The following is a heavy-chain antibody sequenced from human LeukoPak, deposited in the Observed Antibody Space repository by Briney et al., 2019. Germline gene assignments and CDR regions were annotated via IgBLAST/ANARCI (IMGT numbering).Heavy chain of an antibody. CDR3: AEIAAAGRDY. V-gene: IGHV4-34*01. Sequence: SETLSLTCAVYGGSFSGYYRSWIRQPPGKGLEWIGEINHSGSTNYNPSLKSRVTISVDTSKNQFSLKLSSVTAADTAVYYCAEIAAAGRDYWGQGTLVTVSS. CDR2: INHSGST. J-gene: IGHJ4*02. CDR1: GGSFSGYY. D-gene: IGHD6-13*01.